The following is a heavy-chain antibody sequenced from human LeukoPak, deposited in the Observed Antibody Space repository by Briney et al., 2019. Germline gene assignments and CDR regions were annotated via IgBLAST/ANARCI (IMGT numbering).Heavy chain of an antibody. D-gene: IGHD3-10*01. CDR2: IDINGSPT. CDR1: GFTFSTHE. CDR3: AKDSRGANFFGDFDY. Sequence: PGGSLRLSCVASGFTFSTHEMSWVRQAPGKGLEWVSYIDINGSPTHYADSVKGRFTISRDNAKNSVSLQMNSLRAEDTAVYYCAKDSRGANFFGDFDYWGQGTLVTVSS. J-gene: IGHJ4*02. V-gene: IGHV3-48*03.